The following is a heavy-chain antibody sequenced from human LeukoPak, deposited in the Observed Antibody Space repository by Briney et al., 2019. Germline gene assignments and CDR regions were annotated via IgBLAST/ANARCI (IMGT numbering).Heavy chain of an antibody. CDR2: ISSSSSYT. CDR1: GFTFSDYY. D-gene: IGHD2-2*01. V-gene: IGHV3-11*06. Sequence: PGGSLRLSCAASGFTFSDYYMSWIRQAPGKGLEWVSYISSSSSYTNYADSVKGRFTISRDNAKNSLYLQMNSLRAEDTAVYYCARDLVVVPAARSYYYYGMDVWGKGPRSPSPQ. J-gene: IGHJ6*04. CDR3: ARDLVVVPAARSYYYYGMDV.